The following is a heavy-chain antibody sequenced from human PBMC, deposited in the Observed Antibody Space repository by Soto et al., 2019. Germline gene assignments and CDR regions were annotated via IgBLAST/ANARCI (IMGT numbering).Heavy chain of an antibody. Sequence: EVQLVESGGGLVQPGGSLRLSCVASGFTFTTYTLHWVRQAPGKGLEYLSAISKDGLHTYYANSVKSRFIISRDNSKERLFLHVVGLRHEDMAVYCCARGHLSLDYHNDGMDVWGQGTTVTLSS. CDR3: ARGHLSLDYHNDGMDV. V-gene: IGHV3-64*01. J-gene: IGHJ6*02. CDR2: ISKDGLHT. CDR1: GFTFTTYT. D-gene: IGHD2-2*01.